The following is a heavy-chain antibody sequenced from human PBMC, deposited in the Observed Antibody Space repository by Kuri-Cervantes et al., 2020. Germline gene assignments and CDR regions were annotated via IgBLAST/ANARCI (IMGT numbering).Heavy chain of an antibody. CDR3: ARRTVDYGDYDY. J-gene: IGHJ4*02. CDR2: VSHSGNT. Sequence: SETLSLTCAIFDYSINSGYFWGWIRQPPGKGLECIGSVSHSGNTFYNPSLQSRVTISLDTSKSQFSLKLSSATAADTAVYYCARRTVDYGDYDYWGQGTLVTVSS. D-gene: IGHD4-17*01. V-gene: IGHV4-38-2*01. CDR1: DYSINSGYF.